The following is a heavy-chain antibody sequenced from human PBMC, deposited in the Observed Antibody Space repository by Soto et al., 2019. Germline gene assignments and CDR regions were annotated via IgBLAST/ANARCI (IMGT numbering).Heavy chain of an antibody. CDR2: ISYDGSNK. D-gene: IGHD6-19*01. J-gene: IGHJ4*02. CDR1: GFTFSSYA. V-gene: IGHV3-30-3*01. CDR3: ARDLAVAGFDY. Sequence: QVQLVESGGGVVQPGRSLRLSCAASGFTFSSYAMHWVRQAPGKGLEWVAVISYDGSNKYYADSVKGRFTISRDNSKNPLYLQMNSLRAEDTAVYYCARDLAVAGFDYWGQGTLVTVSS.